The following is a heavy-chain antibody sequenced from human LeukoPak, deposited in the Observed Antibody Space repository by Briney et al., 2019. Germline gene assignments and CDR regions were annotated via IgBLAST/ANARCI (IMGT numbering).Heavy chain of an antibody. CDR1: GFTFDDYA. CDR2: ISWNSGSI. V-gene: IGHV3-9*03. J-gene: IGHJ4*02. Sequence: GGSLRLSCAASGFTFDDYAMHWVRQAPGKGLEWVSGISWNSGSIGYADSVKGRFTISRDNAKNSLYLQMNSLRAEDMALYYCAKDIGSYGDYASFDYGGQGTLVTVSS. D-gene: IGHD4-17*01. CDR3: AKDIGSYGDYASFDY.